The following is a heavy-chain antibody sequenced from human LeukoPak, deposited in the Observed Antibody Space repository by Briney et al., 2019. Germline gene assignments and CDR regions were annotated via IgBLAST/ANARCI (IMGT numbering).Heavy chain of an antibody. J-gene: IGHJ6*02. CDR3: AKGPSDIVVSYYGMDV. V-gene: IGHV3-53*01. CDR1: GFTVSSNY. CDR2: IYSDGST. Sequence: PGGSLRLSCAASGFTVSSNYMSWVRQAPGKGLEWVSIIYSDGSTYYAASVKGRFTISRDNSKNTLYLQMNSLRAEDTAVYYCAKGPSDIVVSYYGMDVWGQGTTVTVSS. D-gene: IGHD5-12*01.